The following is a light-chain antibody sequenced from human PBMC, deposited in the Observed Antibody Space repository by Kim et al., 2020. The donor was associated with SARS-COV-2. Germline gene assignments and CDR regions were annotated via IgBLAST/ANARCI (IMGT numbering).Light chain of an antibody. V-gene: IGLV3-1*01. CDR2: QDS. Sequence: YELTQPPSVSVSPGQTASITCSGDKLGDKYACWYQQKPGQSPVLVIYQDSKRPSGIPERFSGSNSGNTATLTISGTQAMDEADYYCQAWDSSVVFGGGTKVTVL. CDR1: KLGDKY. J-gene: IGLJ2*01. CDR3: QAWDSSVV.